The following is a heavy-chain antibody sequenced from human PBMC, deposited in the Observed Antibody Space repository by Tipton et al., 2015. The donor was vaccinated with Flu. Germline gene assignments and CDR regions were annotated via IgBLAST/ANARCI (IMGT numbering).Heavy chain of an antibody. D-gene: IGHD3-9*01. V-gene: IGHV4-39*07. CDR3: AREGALTGYSKPADY. J-gene: IGHJ4*02. CDR2: IFYSGSFSGGST. CDR1: GGSISSVTYY. Sequence: TLSLTCTVSGGSISSVTYYWGWIRQPPGKGLEWIGSIFYSGSFSGGSTYYNPSLKSRVTISVDTSKNQFSLKLSSVTAADTAVYYCAREGALTGYSKPADYWGQGTLVTVSS.